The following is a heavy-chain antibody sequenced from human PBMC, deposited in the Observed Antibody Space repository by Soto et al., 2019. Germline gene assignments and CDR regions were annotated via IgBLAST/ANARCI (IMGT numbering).Heavy chain of an antibody. Sequence: PSETLSLTRTVSGGSISSYYWSWIRQPPGKGLEWIGYIYYSGSTNYTPSLKSRVTISVDTSKNQFSLKLSSVTAADTAVYYCARGPGTGDAFDIWGQGTMVTVSS. V-gene: IGHV4-59*01. CDR3: ARGPGTGDAFDI. CDR1: GGSISSYY. CDR2: IYYSGST. J-gene: IGHJ3*02.